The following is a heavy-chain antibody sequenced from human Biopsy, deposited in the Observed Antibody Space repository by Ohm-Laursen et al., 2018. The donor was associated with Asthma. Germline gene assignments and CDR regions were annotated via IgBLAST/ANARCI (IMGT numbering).Heavy chain of an antibody. Sequence: SQTLSLTCTVSGGSISSDDYYWSWIRQAPGKGLEWIAYIYSSGDPYYSPSLKSRVSISLDTSKNQFSLRLTSVTAADTAVYYCARDRAMISETWGQGTLVTVSS. CDR2: IYSSGDP. CDR3: ARDRAMISET. CDR1: GGSISSDDYY. V-gene: IGHV4-30-4*01. J-gene: IGHJ5*02. D-gene: IGHD3-22*01.